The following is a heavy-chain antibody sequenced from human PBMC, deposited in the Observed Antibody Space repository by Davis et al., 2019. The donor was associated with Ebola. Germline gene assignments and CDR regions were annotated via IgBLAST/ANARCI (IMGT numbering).Heavy chain of an antibody. V-gene: IGHV3-74*01. CDR2: INIDGSDT. CDR1: GFSFNSYW. J-gene: IGHJ4*02. CDR3: ASRKDDFDY. D-gene: IGHD1-14*01. Sequence: GESLKISCAASGFSFNSYWMHWVRQAPGKGLVWVSRINIDGSDTNYADSVEGRFTISRDNSQNTLYLVMNSLRPEDTAVYFCASRKDDFDYWGQGTLVTVSS.